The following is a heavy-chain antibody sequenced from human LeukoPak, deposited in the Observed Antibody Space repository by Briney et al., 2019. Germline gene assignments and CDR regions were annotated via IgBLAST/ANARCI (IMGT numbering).Heavy chain of an antibody. CDR2: INPSGGST. V-gene: IGHV1-46*01. D-gene: IGHD3/OR15-3a*01. CDR1: GYTFTSYY. J-gene: IGHJ4*02. Sequence: ASVKVSCKASGYTFTSYYMHWVRQAPGQGLEWMGIINPSGGSTSYAQKFQGRVTMTRDTSTSTVYMELSSLRSEDTAVYYCARARYHTEMTYFRTVYYFDYWGQGTLVTVSS. CDR3: ARARYHTEMTYFRTVYYFDY.